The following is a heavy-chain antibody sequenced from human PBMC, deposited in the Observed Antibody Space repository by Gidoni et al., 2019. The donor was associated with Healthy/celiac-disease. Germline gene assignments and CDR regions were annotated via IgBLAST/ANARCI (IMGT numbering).Heavy chain of an antibody. V-gene: IGHV3-23*01. D-gene: IGHD5-18*01. Sequence: EVQLLESGGGLVQPGGSLRSSCSASGFNFSSYAMRWVRQAPGKGLEWFSAISGSGGRTYYADSVKGRFTISRDNSKNTLYLQMNSLRAEDTAVYYCAKDTAMVTLDYWVQGTLVTVSS. CDR3: AKDTAMVTLDY. J-gene: IGHJ4*02. CDR1: GFNFSSYA. CDR2: ISGSGGRT.